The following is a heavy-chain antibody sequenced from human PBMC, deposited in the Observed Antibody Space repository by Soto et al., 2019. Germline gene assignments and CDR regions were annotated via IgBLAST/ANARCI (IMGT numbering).Heavy chain of an antibody. CDR3: ARGAPYGSGSYYKD. CDR1: GFTVSSNY. CDR2: IYSGGST. Sequence: PGGSLRLSCADSGFTVSSNYMSWVRQAPGKGLEWVSVIYSGGSTYYADSVKGRFTISRDNSKNTLYLQMNSLRAEDTAVYYCARGAPYGSGSYYKDWGQGTLVTVSS. J-gene: IGHJ1*01. V-gene: IGHV3-53*01. D-gene: IGHD3-10*01.